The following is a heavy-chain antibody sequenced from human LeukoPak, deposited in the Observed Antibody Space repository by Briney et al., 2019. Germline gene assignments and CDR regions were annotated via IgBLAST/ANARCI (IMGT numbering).Heavy chain of an antibody. J-gene: IGHJ4*02. CDR1: GYTFTGYY. Sequence: ASVKVSCTASGYTFTGYYMNWVRQAPGQGLEWMGWINPNSGGTNYAQKFQGRVTMTRDTSISTAYMELSRLRSDDTAVYYCARVTTTVVTRFDYWGQGTLVTVSS. CDR3: ARVTTTVVTRFDY. D-gene: IGHD4-23*01. CDR2: INPNSGGT. V-gene: IGHV1-2*02.